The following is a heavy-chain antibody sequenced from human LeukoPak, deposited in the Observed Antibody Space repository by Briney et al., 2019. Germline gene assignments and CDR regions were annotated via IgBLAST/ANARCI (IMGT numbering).Heavy chain of an antibody. CDR3: AREYSSSLYYMDV. Sequence: GGSLRLSCAASGFTFSSYSMNWVRQAPGKGLEWVSSISSSSSYIYYADSVKGRFTISRDNAKNTLYLQMNSLRAEDTAVYYCAREYSSSLYYMDVWGKGTTVTVSS. D-gene: IGHD6-6*01. CDR2: ISSSSSYI. CDR1: GFTFSSYS. V-gene: IGHV3-21*01. J-gene: IGHJ6*03.